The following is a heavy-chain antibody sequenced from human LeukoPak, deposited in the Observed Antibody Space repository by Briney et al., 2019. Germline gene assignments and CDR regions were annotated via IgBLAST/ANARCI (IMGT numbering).Heavy chain of an antibody. D-gene: IGHD3-22*01. CDR2: INAGNGNT. CDR3: ARVVASYYYDSSGYYYPNWFDP. Sequence: ASVKVSCKASGYTFTSYAMHWVRQAPGQRLEWMGWINAGNGNTKYSQKFQGRVTITRDTSASTAYMELSSLRSEDTAAYYCARVVASYYYDSSGYYYPNWFDPWGQGTLVTVSS. V-gene: IGHV1-3*01. J-gene: IGHJ5*02. CDR1: GYTFTSYA.